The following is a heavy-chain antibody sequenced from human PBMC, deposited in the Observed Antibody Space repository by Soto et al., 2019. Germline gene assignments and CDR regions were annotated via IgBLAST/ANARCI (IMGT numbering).Heavy chain of an antibody. D-gene: IGHD3-3*01. V-gene: IGHV4-4*07. J-gene: IGHJ6*02. Sequence: WETLSLTCTVSGGSISSYYWSWIRQPAGKGLEWIGRIYTSGSTNYNPSLKSRVTMSVDTSKNQFSLKLSSVTAADTAVYYCARDHPAIFGVVIKSRGMDVWGQGTTVTVSS. CDR2: IYTSGST. CDR1: GGSISSYY. CDR3: ARDHPAIFGVVIKSRGMDV.